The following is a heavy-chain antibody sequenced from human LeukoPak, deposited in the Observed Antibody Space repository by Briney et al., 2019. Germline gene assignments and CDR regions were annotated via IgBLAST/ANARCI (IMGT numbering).Heavy chain of an antibody. V-gene: IGHV3-21*01. D-gene: IGHD3-3*01. CDR3: ARALPYDFWSGYYPTYGAFDI. Sequence: GGSLRLSCAASGFTFSSYSMNWVRQAPGKGLEWVSSISSSSSYIYYADSVKGRFTISRDNAKNSLYLQMNSLRAEDTAVYYCARALPYDFWSGYYPTYGAFDIWGQGTMVTVSS. J-gene: IGHJ3*02. CDR2: ISSSSSYI. CDR1: GFTFSSYS.